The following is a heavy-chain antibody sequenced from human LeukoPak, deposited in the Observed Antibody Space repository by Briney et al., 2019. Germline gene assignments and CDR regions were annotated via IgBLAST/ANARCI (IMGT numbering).Heavy chain of an antibody. CDR2: IYSGGST. Sequence: QPGGSLRLSCEASGFTVSNNYLAWVRQAPGKGLEWVSAIYSGGSTYYADSVKGRFTISRDNSKNTLYLQMNSLRDDDTAVYYCARRAGDYSHPYDYWGQGTLVTVSS. V-gene: IGHV3-53*01. CDR3: ARRAGDYSHPYDY. D-gene: IGHD3-22*01. CDR1: GFTVSNNY. J-gene: IGHJ4*02.